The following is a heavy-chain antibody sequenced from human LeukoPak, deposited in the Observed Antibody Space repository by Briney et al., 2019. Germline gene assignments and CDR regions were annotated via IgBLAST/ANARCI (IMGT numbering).Heavy chain of an antibody. CDR1: GGSISSGGYY. J-gene: IGHJ4*02. CDR2: IYYSGST. Sequence: KSSETLSLTCTVSGGSISSGGYYWSWIRQHPGKGLEWIGYIYYSGSTSQNPSLQSRVTISIDTSKNQFSLKLSSVTAADTAVYYCARLDIVVVPAAMKNEGWGQGTLVTVSS. V-gene: IGHV4-61*08. D-gene: IGHD2-2*03. CDR3: ARLDIVVVPAAMKNEG.